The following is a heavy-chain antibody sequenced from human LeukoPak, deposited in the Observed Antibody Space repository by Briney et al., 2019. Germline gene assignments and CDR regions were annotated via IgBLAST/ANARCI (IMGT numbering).Heavy chain of an antibody. CDR1: GYTFTSYG. CDR3: ARNYYDSSGYYSSYYYYMDV. CDR2: MNPNSGNT. Sequence: ASVKVSCKASGYTFTSYGISWVRQAPGQGLEWMGWMNPNSGNTGYAQKFQGRVTMTRNTSISTAYMELSSLRSEDTAVYYCARNYYDSSGYYSSYYYYMDVWGKGTTVTISS. J-gene: IGHJ6*03. V-gene: IGHV1-8*02. D-gene: IGHD3-22*01.